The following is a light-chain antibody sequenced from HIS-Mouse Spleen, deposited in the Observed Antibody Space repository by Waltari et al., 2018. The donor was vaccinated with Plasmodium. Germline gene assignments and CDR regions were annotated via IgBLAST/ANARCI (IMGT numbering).Light chain of an antibody. CDR1: SSDVGGYNY. CDR2: DAS. V-gene: IGLV2-14*03. CDR3: SSYTSSSTLV. J-gene: IGLJ2*01. Sequence: QSAPTQPASVSGSPGQSLPNSCTGTSSDVGGYNYVSWYQQHPGKAPKLMIYDASNRPSGVSNRFSGSKSGNTASLTISGLQAEDEADYYCSSYTSSSTLVFGGGTKLTVL.